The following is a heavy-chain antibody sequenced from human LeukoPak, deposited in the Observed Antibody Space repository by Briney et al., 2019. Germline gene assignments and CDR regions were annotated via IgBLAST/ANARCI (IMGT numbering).Heavy chain of an antibody. Sequence: GRSLTLSCAASGFTFSSYGMHWVRQAPGKGLEWVAVMSFDGSKKYYADSVKGRFTISRDNSKHTLYLQMNSLRAEDTAVYYCAKGDYCSGGSCYRNACEICGPGTMVTVSS. CDR1: GFTFSSYG. CDR2: MSFDGSKK. V-gene: IGHV3-30*18. CDR3: AKGDYCSGGSCYRNACEI. J-gene: IGHJ3*02. D-gene: IGHD2-15*01.